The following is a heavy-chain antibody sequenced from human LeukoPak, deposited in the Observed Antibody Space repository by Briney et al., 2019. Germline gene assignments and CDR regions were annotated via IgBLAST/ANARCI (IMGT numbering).Heavy chain of an antibody. J-gene: IGHJ4*02. Sequence: PGRSLRLSCAASGFTFSSYSMNWVRQAPGKGLEWVSSISSSSSYIYYADSVKGRFTISRDNAKNSLYLQMNSLRAEDTAVYYCARTDYGGNSFDYWGQGTLVTVSS. CDR2: ISSSSSYI. CDR1: GFTFSSYS. CDR3: ARTDYGGNSFDY. D-gene: IGHD4-23*01. V-gene: IGHV3-21*01.